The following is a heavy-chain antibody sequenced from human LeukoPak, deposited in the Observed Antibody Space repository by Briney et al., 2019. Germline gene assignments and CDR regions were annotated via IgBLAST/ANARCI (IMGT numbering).Heavy chain of an antibody. V-gene: IGHV3-30-3*01. CDR3: AGDYSSGYYRTFDY. CDR2: ISYDGSKK. D-gene: IGHD3-22*01. CDR1: GFTFSSYA. J-gene: IGHJ4*02. Sequence: GGSLRLSCAASGFTFSSYAMHWVRQAPGKGLEWVAIISYDGSKKYYADSVKGRFTISRDNSKNTLYLQVNSLRAEDTAVYYCAGDYSSGYYRTFDYWGQGTLVTVSS.